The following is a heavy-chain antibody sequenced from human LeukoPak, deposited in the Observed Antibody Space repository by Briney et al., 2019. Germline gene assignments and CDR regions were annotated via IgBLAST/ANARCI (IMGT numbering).Heavy chain of an antibody. CDR3: ARRYCSSTSCYLDY. J-gene: IGHJ4*02. V-gene: IGHV1-69*04. CDR2: IIPILGIA. Sequence: SVTVSCTASGGTFSSYAISWVRQAPGQGLEWMGRIIPILGIANYAQKFQGRVTITADKSTSTAYMELSSLRSEDTAVYYCARRYCSSTSCYLDYWGQGTLVTVSS. D-gene: IGHD2-2*01. CDR1: GGTFSSYA.